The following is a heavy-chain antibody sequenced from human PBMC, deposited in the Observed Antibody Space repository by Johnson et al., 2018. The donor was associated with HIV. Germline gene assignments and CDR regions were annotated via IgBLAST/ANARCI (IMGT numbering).Heavy chain of an antibody. CDR3: AREMAWEDAFDI. V-gene: IGHV3-66*02. CDR1: GFTFDDYT. J-gene: IGHJ3*02. Sequence: VQLVESGGVVVQPGGSLRLSCAASGFTFDDYTMHWVRQAPGKGLEWVSVIYSGGSTYYADSVKGRFTISRDNYKNTLYLQMASLRAEDMAVYYCAREMAWEDAFDIWGQGTMVTVSS. D-gene: IGHD5-24*01. CDR2: IYSGGST.